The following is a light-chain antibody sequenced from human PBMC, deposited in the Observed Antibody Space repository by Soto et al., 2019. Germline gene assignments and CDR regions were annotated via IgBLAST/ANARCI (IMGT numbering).Light chain of an antibody. J-gene: IGKJ1*01. V-gene: IGKV3-20*01. Sequence: EIVLTQSPGTLSLSPGERATLSCRASQSVSSSYLAWYQQKPGQAPRLLIYGASIRATGIPDRFSGSGSGTDFTLTISRLEPEDAAVYYCQQFGGSPRTCGQGTRVEIK. CDR3: QQFGGSPRT. CDR2: GAS. CDR1: QSVSSSY.